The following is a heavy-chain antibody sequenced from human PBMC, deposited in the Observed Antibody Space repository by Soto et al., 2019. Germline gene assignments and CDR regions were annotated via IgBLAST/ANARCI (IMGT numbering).Heavy chain of an antibody. CDR1: SGSISSSNW. D-gene: IGHD3-3*01. J-gene: IGHJ6*04. CDR3: ARAELTIFGVVIMDV. V-gene: IGHV4-4*02. Sequence: TLSLTCAVSSGSISSSNWWSWVRQPPGKGLEWIGEIYHSGSTNYNPSLKSRVTISVDKSKNQFSLKLSSVTAADTAVYYCARAELTIFGVVIMDVWGKGTTVTVSS. CDR2: IYHSGST.